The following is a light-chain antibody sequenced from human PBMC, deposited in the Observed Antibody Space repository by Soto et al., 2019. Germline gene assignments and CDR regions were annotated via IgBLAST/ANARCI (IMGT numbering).Light chain of an antibody. V-gene: IGKV3-20*01. CDR1: LSVTTNY. CDR3: QHYGDSIFT. Sequence: EIVLTQSPGTLSLSPGDRATLSCRASLSVTTNYLAWYQQKPGQAPRLLIYGASSRASGVPDRFSGSGSGTDFSLTITRLEPEDFAVYYCQHYGDSIFTFGPGTKVDIE. J-gene: IGKJ3*01. CDR2: GAS.